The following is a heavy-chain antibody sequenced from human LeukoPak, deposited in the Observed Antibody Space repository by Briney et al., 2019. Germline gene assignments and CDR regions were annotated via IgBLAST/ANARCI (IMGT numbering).Heavy chain of an antibody. V-gene: IGHV4-59*08. CDR2: IHDSGST. CDR3: ARLDAAAGRYLQFFY. J-gene: IGHJ4*02. CDR1: GGSISNYY. D-gene: IGHD5-24*01. Sequence: SETLSLTCTVSGGSISNYYWSWIRQSPAKGLEWIGYIHDSGSTNYNPSLKSRVTISVDTSKNQFSLKLSSVTAADTAVYYCARLDAAAGRYLQFFYWGQGTLVTVSS.